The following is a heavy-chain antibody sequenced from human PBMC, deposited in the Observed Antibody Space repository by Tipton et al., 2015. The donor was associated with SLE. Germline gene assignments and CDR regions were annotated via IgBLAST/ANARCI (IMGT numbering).Heavy chain of an antibody. J-gene: IGHJ5*02. CDR3: ARGVWDCSDGSCQPWFDP. CDR1: GYSISSGYY. V-gene: IGHV4-61*01. Sequence: GLVKPSETLSLTCTVSGYSISSGYYWGWIRQPPGRGLEWIGYIYYSGSTNYNPSLKSRVTISVDTSKKEFSLRMYSVTAADTAVYYCARGVWDCSDGSCQPWFDPWGQGTLVTVSS. CDR2: IYYSGST. D-gene: IGHD2-15*01.